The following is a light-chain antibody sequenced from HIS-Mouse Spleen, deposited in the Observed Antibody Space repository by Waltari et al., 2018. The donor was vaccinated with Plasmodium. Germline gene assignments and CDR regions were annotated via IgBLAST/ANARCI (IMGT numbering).Light chain of an antibody. CDR1: QGISSY. CDR3: QQYYSYLLT. CDR2: AAS. V-gene: IGKV1-8*01. Sequence: AIRMTQSPSSFSASTGDRVTITWRASQGISSYLAWYQPKPGKAPKLLIYAASTLQSGVPSRFSGSGSGTDFTLTISCLQSEDFATYYCQQYYSYLLTFGGGTKVEIK. J-gene: IGKJ4*01.